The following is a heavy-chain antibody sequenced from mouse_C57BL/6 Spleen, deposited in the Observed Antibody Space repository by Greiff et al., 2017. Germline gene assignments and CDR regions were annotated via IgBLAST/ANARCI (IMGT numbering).Heavy chain of an antibody. CDR2: ISYDGSN. CDR1: GYSITSGYY. V-gene: IGHV3-6*01. J-gene: IGHJ1*03. CDR3: ASHEGLYWYFDV. Sequence: EVQLVESGPGLVKPSQSLSLTCSVTGYSITSGYYWNWIRQFPGNKLEWMGYISYDGSNNYNPSLKNRISITRDTSKNQFFLKLNFVTTEDTATYYCASHEGLYWYFDVWGTGTTVTVSS. D-gene: IGHD2-2*01.